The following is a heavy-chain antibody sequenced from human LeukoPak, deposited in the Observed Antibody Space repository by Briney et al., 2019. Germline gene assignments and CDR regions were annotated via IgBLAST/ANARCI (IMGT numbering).Heavy chain of an antibody. CDR2: ISGSTTTI. J-gene: IGHJ4*02. Sequence: PGGSLRLSRAASGFTFSDYNMNWVRQAPGKGPEWLSYISGSTTTIFYADSIEGRFTISRDNAKNSLFLQLNSLRAEDTAVYYCARDKEMAMIMGSPLDYWGQGIQVTVSS. D-gene: IGHD5-24*01. V-gene: IGHV3-48*01. CDR3: ARDKEMAMIMGSPLDY. CDR1: GFTFSDYN.